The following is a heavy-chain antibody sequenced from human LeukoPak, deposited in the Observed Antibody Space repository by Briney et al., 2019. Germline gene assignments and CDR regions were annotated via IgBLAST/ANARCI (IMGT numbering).Heavy chain of an antibody. V-gene: IGHV3-23*01. CDR1: GFTFSDYS. CDR2: IRATDPST. CDR3: AKGGYSTWFDP. D-gene: IGHD2-15*01. Sequence: GGSLRLSCAASGFTFSDYSMTWVRQAPGKGLEWISTIRATDPSTYYADSMKGRFTVSRVNSQNTLFLQMDSLRAEDTAVYYCAKGGYSTWFDPWGQGTLVTVSS. J-gene: IGHJ5*02.